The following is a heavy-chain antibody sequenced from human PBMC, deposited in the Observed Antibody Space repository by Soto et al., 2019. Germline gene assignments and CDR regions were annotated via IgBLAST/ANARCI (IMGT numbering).Heavy chain of an antibody. CDR1: GFTFSSYS. J-gene: IGHJ4*02. Sequence: LRLSCAASGFTFSSYSMNWVRQAPGKGLEWVSSISSSSSYIYYADSVKGRFTISRDNAKNSLYLQMNSLRAEDTAVYYCARGKYYYDSSGYYSGFDYWGQGTLVTVSS. CDR2: ISSSSSYI. V-gene: IGHV3-21*01. CDR3: ARGKYYYDSSGYYSGFDY. D-gene: IGHD3-22*01.